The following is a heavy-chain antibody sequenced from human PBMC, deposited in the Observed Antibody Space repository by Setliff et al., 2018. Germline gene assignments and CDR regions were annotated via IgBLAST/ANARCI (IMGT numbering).Heavy chain of an antibody. J-gene: IGHJ3*01. D-gene: IGHD2-15*01. CDR1: GDSINNFY. Sequence: SETLSLTCSVSGDSINNFYWNWIRQSPGTGLEWIGCIFSDGTTYYNPSLKSRVAMSVDTSKKQFSLSLSAVTAADTAKYYCARAPLDYSSRAFDFWGQGTMVTVSS. CDR3: ARAPLDYSSRAFDF. CDR2: IFSDGTT. V-gene: IGHV4-59*01.